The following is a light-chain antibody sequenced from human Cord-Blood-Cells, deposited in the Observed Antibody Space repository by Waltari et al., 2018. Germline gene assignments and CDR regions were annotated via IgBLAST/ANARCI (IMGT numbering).Light chain of an antibody. CDR1: SSDVGGSNY. CDR3: SSYTSSSTLYV. CDR2: DVS. Sequence: QSALTQPASVSGCPGPSIAISCTGTSSDVGGSNYVSWYQQHPGKAPKLMLYDVSNRPSGVSNSFSGSKSGNTAALTSSGLQAEDAADYYCSSYTSSSTLYVFGTGTTVTVL. V-gene: IGLV2-14*01. J-gene: IGLJ1*01.